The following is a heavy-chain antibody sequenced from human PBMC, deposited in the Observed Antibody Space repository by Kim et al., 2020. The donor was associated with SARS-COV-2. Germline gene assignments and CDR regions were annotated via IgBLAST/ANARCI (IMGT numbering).Heavy chain of an antibody. CDR3: ARVSIRKMATIKGEVDY. CDR1: GFTFSSYA. J-gene: IGHJ4*01. Sequence: GGSLRLSCAASGFTFSSYAMHWVRQAPGKGLEWVAVISYDGSNKYYADSVKGRFTISRDNSKNTLYLQMNSLRAEDTAVYYCARVSIRKMATIKGEVDY. V-gene: IGHV3-30*04. CDR2: ISYDGSNK. D-gene: IGHD5-12*01.